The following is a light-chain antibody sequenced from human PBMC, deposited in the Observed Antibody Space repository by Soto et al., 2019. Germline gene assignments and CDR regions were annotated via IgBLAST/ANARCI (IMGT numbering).Light chain of an antibody. CDR1: QDISNY. V-gene: IGKV1-33*01. Sequence: DIQMTQSPPSLSASVGDRVTITCQASQDISNYLNWYQQKPGKAPKLLIYDASNLETGVPSRFSGSRSGTHFTFPINSLQPEDIAAYFGQHDHSLPRTFGQRTK. J-gene: IGKJ1*01. CDR3: QHDHSLPRT. CDR2: DAS.